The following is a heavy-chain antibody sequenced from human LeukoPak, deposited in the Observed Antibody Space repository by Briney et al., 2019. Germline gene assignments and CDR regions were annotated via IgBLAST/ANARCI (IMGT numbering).Heavy chain of an antibody. V-gene: IGHV4-30-2*01. Sequence: SETLSLTCTVSGGSISSGGYYWSWIRQPPGKGLEWIGYIYHSGSTYYNPSLKSRVTISVDTSKNQFSLKLSSVTAADTAVYYCASSKRPPGIAARREWFNYWGQGTLVTVSS. CDR2: IYHSGST. J-gene: IGHJ4*02. CDR1: GGSISSGGYY. D-gene: IGHD6-6*01. CDR3: ASSKRPPGIAARREWFNY.